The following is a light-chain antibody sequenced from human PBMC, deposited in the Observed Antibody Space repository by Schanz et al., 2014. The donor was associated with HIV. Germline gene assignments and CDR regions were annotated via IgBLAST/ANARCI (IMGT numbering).Light chain of an antibody. CDR1: SGSIASAY. V-gene: IGLV6-57*04. CDR2: END. J-gene: IGLJ2*01. CDR3: QSYDSSNYVV. Sequence: NFMLTQPHSVSESPGKTVIISCTRSSGSIASAYVQWYQQRPGSAPTTLIYENDQRHSGVPDRFSGSIDSSSNSASLTISGLETDDEADYYCQSYDSSNYVVFGGGTKLTVL.